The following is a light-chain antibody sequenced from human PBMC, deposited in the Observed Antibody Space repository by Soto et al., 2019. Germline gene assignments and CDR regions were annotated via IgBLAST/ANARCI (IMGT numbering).Light chain of an antibody. V-gene: IGLV1-36*01. Sequence: QSVLTQPPSVSEATRQRVTISCSGSSSNIGKNAVNWYQQFPGKAPKLLIYYDDLLPSGVSDRFSGSKSGTSASLAISGLQSEDEADYYCAAWDDSLNGVVFGGGTKLTVL. CDR1: SSNIGKNA. J-gene: IGLJ2*01. CDR2: YDD. CDR3: AAWDDSLNGVV.